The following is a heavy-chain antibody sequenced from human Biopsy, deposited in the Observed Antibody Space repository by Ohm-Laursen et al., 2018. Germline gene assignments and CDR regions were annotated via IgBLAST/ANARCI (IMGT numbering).Heavy chain of an antibody. V-gene: IGHV4-31*01. CDR3: ARDYDTSGYYYVS. J-gene: IGHJ5*02. Sequence: TLSLTCTVSGGSISSGGSSWSWIRQRPGKGLAWIGYIFNSANTYYNPSLKNLITISGDTSKNQFSLKLNSVTAADTAVYYCARDYDTSGYYYVSWGQGTLVTVSS. CDR2: IFNSANT. CDR1: GGSISSGGSS. D-gene: IGHD3-22*01.